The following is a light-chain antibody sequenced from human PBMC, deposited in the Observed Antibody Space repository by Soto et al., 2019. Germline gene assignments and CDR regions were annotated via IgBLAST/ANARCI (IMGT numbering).Light chain of an antibody. J-gene: IGLJ1*01. Sequence: QSVLAQPASVSGSPGQSITISCTGTSSDVGGFNSVSWYQLRPGTAPKLIIYDVVDRPSGVSYRFSGSKSGNTASLTIFGLQAADEADYFCSSYTSTMTNVFGSGTKVTVL. CDR3: SSYTSTMTNV. V-gene: IGLV2-14*03. CDR2: DVV. CDR1: SSDVGGFNS.